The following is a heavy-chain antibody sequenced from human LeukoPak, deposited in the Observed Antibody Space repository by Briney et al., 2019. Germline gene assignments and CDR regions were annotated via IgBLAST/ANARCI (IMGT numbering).Heavy chain of an antibody. J-gene: IGHJ4*02. Sequence: PGGSLRLSCAASGLTFSSYAMHWVRQAPGKGLEWVAVISYDGSNKYYADSVKGRFTISRDNSKNTLYLQMNSLRAEDTAVYYCARGRWDMITFGGVIANFDYWGQGTLVTVSS. CDR3: ARGRWDMITFGGVIANFDY. V-gene: IGHV3-30-3*01. CDR1: GLTFSSYA. D-gene: IGHD3-16*02. CDR2: ISYDGSNK.